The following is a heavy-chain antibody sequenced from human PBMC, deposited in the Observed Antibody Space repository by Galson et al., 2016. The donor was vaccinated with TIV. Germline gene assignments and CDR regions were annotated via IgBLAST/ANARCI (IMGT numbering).Heavy chain of an antibody. Sequence: SCKASGGTFSSYVINWVRQAPGQGLEWMGGIIPLFRTANYAQKFQGRVTITADRSTSTVYMELTSLTSEDSALYYCAKDRNTAMDTYHFYKGMDVWGQGTPVTVS. D-gene: IGHD5-18*01. CDR3: AKDRNTAMDTYHFYKGMDV. V-gene: IGHV1-69*06. CDR2: IIPLFRTA. J-gene: IGHJ6*02. CDR1: GGTFSSYV.